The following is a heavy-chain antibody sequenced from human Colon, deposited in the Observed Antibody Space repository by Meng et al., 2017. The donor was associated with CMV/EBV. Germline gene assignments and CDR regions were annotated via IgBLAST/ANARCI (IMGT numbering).Heavy chain of an antibody. CDR3: AGGNGWHFDS. CDR2: ISSSSREI. J-gene: IGHJ4*02. D-gene: IGHD6-19*01. Sequence: GGSLRLSCAASGFTFRNYAMNWVRQAPGKGLEWVSFISSSSREIYYADSVKGRFTISRDNAKNSLYLQMNSLRAEDTAVYYCAGGNGWHFDSWGQGTLVTVSS. V-gene: IGHV3-21*01. CDR1: GFTFRNYA.